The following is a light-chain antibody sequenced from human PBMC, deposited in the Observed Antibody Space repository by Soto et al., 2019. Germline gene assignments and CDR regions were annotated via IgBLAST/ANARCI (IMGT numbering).Light chain of an antibody. Sequence: QPALTQPASGSGSPGQSSSISCTGSSSDLGAYNYVSWYQQHPGKAPKLMIFDVSIRPSGVSHRFSGSKSGRTASLTISGLQAEDEADYYCSSYRSSMTLVFGGGTKVTVL. J-gene: IGLJ3*02. CDR3: SSYRSSMTLV. CDR2: DVS. V-gene: IGLV2-14*03. CDR1: SSDLGAYNY.